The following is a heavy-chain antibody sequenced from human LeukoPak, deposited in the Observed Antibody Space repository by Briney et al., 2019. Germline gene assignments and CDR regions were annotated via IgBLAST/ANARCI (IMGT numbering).Heavy chain of an antibody. J-gene: IGHJ4*02. D-gene: IGHD4-23*01. V-gene: IGHV4-59*01. CDR3: AREGGGNGLDYFDY. Sequence: SSETLSLTCTVSGGSISSYYWSWIRQPPGKGLEWIGYIYYSGSTNYNPSLKSRVTISVDTSQNQFSLKLSSVTAADTAVYYCAREGGGNGLDYFDYWGQGTLVTVSS. CDR2: IYYSGST. CDR1: GGSISSYY.